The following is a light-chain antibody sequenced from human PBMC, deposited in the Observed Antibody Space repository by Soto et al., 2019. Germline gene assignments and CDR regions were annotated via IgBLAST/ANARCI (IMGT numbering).Light chain of an antibody. J-gene: IGKJ4*01. Sequence: DIQMTQSPSSLSASVGDRVTITCRASQNIHRYLNWYQQKPGKAPKLLISAASDLQNGVPSRFSGSESGTDFTLTISSLQPEDFATYYCQQSYTSPLTFGGGTTVEIK. CDR3: QQSYTSPLT. CDR2: AAS. V-gene: IGKV1-39*01. CDR1: QNIHRY.